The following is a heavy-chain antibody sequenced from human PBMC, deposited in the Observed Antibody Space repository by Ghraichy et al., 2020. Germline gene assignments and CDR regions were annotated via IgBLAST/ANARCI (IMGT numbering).Heavy chain of an antibody. V-gene: IGHV3-23*01. CDR3: VKVRPVGARNDAFNV. CDR2: ISGSGGTT. CDR1: GFIFSNYA. J-gene: IGHJ3*01. Sequence: GGSLRLSCAVSGFIFSNYAMAWVRQAPGKGLEWVAGISGSGGTTSYIDSVKGRFTISRDNSKNIVSLQMTRLRDEDSAIYSCVKVRPVGARNDAFNVWGRGTKVTVSS. D-gene: IGHD1-14*01.